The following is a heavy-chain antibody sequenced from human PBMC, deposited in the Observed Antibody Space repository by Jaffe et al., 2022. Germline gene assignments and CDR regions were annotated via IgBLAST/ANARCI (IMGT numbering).Heavy chain of an antibody. CDR3: ARGYSGYDWDY. D-gene: IGHD5-12*01. CDR1: GYSISSGYY. CDR2: IYHSGST. Sequence: QVQLQESGPGLVKPSETLSLTCAVSGYSISSGYYWGWIRQPPGKGLEWIGSIYHSGSTYYNPSLKSRVTISVDTSKNQFSLKLSSVTAADTAVYYCARGYSGYDWDYWGQGTLVTVSS. J-gene: IGHJ4*02. V-gene: IGHV4-38-2*01.